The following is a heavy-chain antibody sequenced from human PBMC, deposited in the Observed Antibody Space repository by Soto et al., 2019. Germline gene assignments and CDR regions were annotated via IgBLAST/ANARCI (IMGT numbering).Heavy chain of an antibody. CDR2: IIPIFGTA. Sequence: SVKVSCKASGGTFSSYAISWVRQAPGQGLEWMGGIIPIFGTANYAQKFQGRVTITADESTSTAYMELSSLRSEDTAVYYCARLVTMIVVDSNWFDPWGQGTLVTASS. J-gene: IGHJ5*02. D-gene: IGHD3-22*01. V-gene: IGHV1-69*13. CDR3: ARLVTMIVVDSNWFDP. CDR1: GGTFSSYA.